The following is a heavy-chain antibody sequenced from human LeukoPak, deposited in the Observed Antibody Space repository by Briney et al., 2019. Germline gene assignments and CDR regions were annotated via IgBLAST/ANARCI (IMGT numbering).Heavy chain of an antibody. Sequence: GGSLRLSCSASGFTFADYTMTWVRQAPGKGLEWVGFIRNKAYGETTEYAASVKGRFTISRDDSESIVYLQMNSLKTEDTAVYYCSVDIGDYWGRGTLVTVSS. V-gene: IGHV3-49*04. CDR2: IRNKAYGETT. J-gene: IGHJ4*02. D-gene: IGHD2-2*03. CDR3: SVDIGDY. CDR1: GFTFADYT.